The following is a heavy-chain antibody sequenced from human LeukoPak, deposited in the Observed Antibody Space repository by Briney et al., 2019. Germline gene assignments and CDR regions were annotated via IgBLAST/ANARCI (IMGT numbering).Heavy chain of an antibody. D-gene: IGHD3-22*01. CDR3: ARVAYYYDSSGYYYVRAGNWFDP. Sequence: SETLSLTCAVYGGSFSGYYWSWIRQPPGKGLEWIGEINHSGSTNYNPSLKSRVTISVDTSKNQFSLKLSSVTAADTAVYYCARVAYYYDSSGYYYVRAGNWFDPWGQGTLVTVSS. CDR2: INHSGST. CDR1: GGSFSGYY. V-gene: IGHV4-34*01. J-gene: IGHJ5*02.